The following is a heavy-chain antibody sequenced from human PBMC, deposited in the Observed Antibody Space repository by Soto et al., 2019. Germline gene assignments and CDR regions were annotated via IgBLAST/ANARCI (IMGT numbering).Heavy chain of an antibody. CDR2: IYYSGST. Sequence: QVQLQESGPGLVTPSQTLSLICTVSGGSISSGGYYWSWIRQHPGKGLEWIGHIYYSGSTYYNPSLKSRVTISVDTSKNQFSLNLASLTAADTAVYYCARIIAAAGTNWFDPWGQGTLVTVSS. V-gene: IGHV4-31*03. D-gene: IGHD6-13*01. CDR1: GGSISSGGYY. J-gene: IGHJ5*02. CDR3: ARIIAAAGTNWFDP.